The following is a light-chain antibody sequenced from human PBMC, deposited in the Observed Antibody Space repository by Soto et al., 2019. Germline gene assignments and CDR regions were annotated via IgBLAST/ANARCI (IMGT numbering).Light chain of an antibody. CDR2: EVS. V-gene: IGLV2-14*01. CDR1: SSDIGGYNY. J-gene: IGLJ2*01. Sequence: QSALTQPASVSGSPGQSITISCTGTSSDIGGYNYVSWYQQHPGKAPKLMIYEVSNRPPGISNRFSGSKSGNTASLTISGLQADDEADYYCSSYTTSTTLVIFGGGTKLTVL. CDR3: SSYTTSTTLVI.